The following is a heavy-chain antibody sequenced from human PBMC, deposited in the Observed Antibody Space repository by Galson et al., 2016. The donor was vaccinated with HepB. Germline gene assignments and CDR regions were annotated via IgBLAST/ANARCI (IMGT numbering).Heavy chain of an antibody. D-gene: IGHD3-22*01. V-gene: IGHV4-59*04. Sequence: LRLSCAASGFSFSNSGMSWVRQPPGKGLEWIGHIFYSGNSFYNPSLKSRVTMSVDTSKNHFSLRLSSVTAADTAVYYCARTSKYYYDSTGYLDYWGQGTLVTVSS. CDR1: GFSFSNSG. J-gene: IGHJ4*02. CDR2: IFYSGNS. CDR3: ARTSKYYYDSTGYLDY.